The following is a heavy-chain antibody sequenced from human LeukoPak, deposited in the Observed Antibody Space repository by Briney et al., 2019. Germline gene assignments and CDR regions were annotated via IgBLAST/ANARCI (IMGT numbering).Heavy chain of an antibody. D-gene: IGHD4-17*01. CDR1: GFTFSGYW. CDR2: IKQDGSEK. Sequence: GGSLRLSCAASGFTFSGYWMSWVRQAPGKGLEWVANIKQDGSEKNYVDSVKGRFTISRDNAKNSLYLQMNSLRAEDTAVYYRARDYSTVTTFFDYWGQGTLVTVSS. J-gene: IGHJ4*02. V-gene: IGHV3-7*01. CDR3: ARDYSTVTTFFDY.